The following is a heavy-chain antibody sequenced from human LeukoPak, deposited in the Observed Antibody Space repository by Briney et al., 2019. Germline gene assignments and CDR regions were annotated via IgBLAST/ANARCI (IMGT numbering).Heavy chain of an antibody. Sequence: SETLSLTCTVSGYSISSGYYWGWIRQPPGKGLEWIGSIYHSGSTYYNPSLKSRVTISVDTSKNQFSLKLSSVTAADTAVYYCARGKYYYDSSGYFFSGYYFDYWGQGTLVTVSS. V-gene: IGHV4-38-2*02. J-gene: IGHJ4*02. CDR2: IYHSGST. CDR3: ARGKYYYDSSGYFFSGYYFDY. D-gene: IGHD3-22*01. CDR1: GYSISSGYY.